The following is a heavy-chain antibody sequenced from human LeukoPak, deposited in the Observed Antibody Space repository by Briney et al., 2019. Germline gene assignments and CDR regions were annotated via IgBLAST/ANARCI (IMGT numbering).Heavy chain of an antibody. Sequence: PGGSLRLSCAASGFTFSTSWVLWLRQAPGKGLVRVSRINSDGSTIDYADSVKGRFTISRNNAKNTLYLQMNSLRVEDTATYYCARAGSFRFDYWGQGTLVTVSS. V-gene: IGHV3-74*01. CDR3: ARAGSFRFDY. CDR1: GFTFSTSW. CDR2: INSDGSTI. D-gene: IGHD3-16*02. J-gene: IGHJ4*02.